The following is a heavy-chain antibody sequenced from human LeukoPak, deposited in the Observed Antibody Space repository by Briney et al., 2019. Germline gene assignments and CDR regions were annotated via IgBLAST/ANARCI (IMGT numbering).Heavy chain of an antibody. V-gene: IGHV4-34*01. CDR1: GGSFSGYY. CDR2: INHSVST. Sequence: PETLSLTCAVSGGSFSGYYWSWIRQPPGKGLEWIGEINHSVSTNYNPSLKSRVTISVDTSKNQFSLKLSSVTAADTAVYYCAIEYYYDSSGYSNWGKGTLVTVSS. D-gene: IGHD3-22*01. J-gene: IGHJ4*02. CDR3: AIEYYYDSSGYSN.